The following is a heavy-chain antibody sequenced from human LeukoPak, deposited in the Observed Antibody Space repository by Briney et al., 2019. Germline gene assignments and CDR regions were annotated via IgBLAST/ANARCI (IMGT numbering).Heavy chain of an antibody. J-gene: IGHJ3*02. V-gene: IGHV4-34*09. Sequence: SETLSLTCAVYGGSFSGYYWSWIRQPPGKGLEWLGYIYYSGSTYYNPSLKSRVTISVDTSKNQFSLKLSSVTAADTAVYYCARVVTTVTTSPAFDIWGQGTMVTVSS. CDR2: IYYSGST. D-gene: IGHD4-17*01. CDR3: ARVVTTVTTSPAFDI. CDR1: GGSFSGYY.